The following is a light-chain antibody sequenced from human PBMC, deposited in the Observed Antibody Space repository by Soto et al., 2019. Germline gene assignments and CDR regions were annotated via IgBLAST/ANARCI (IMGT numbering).Light chain of an antibody. Sequence: QSALTQPASVSGSPGQSVTISCTGSSSDVGGYDYVSWYQHYPGKAPKLLIYDVSSRPSGVSHRFSGSKSGNTASLTVSGLQAEDEADYYCSSYTSGSSDVIFGGGTQLTVL. J-gene: IGLJ2*01. CDR1: SSDVGGYDY. V-gene: IGLV2-14*03. CDR2: DVS. CDR3: SSYTSGSSDVI.